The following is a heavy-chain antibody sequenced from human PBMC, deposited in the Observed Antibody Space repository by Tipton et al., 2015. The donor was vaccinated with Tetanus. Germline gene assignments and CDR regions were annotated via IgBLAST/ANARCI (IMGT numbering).Heavy chain of an antibody. CDR3: ARADLTVILYYFDS. V-gene: IGHV4-39*01. D-gene: IGHD7-27*01. CDR2: ISYSGNT. CDR1: GGSISSGVYY. Sequence: TLSLTCTVSGGSISSGVYYWGWLRQDPGKGLEWIGRISYSGNTAYNPSLKSRVAISVDTSKNQFSLQLNSVTPEDTAVYYCARADLTVILYYFDSWGQGTLVTVSS. J-gene: IGHJ4*02.